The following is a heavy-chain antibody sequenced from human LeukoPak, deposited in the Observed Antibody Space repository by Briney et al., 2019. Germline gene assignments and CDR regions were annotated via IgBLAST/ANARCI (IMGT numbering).Heavy chain of an antibody. CDR1: GFTFSSYA. Sequence: GRSLRLSCAASGFTFSSYAMSWVRQAPGKGLEWVSAISGSGGSTYYADSVKGRFTISRDNSKNTLYLQMNSLRAEDTAVYYCAKKKYYYDSSGPYYFDYWGQGTLVTVSS. CDR2: ISGSGGST. J-gene: IGHJ4*02. V-gene: IGHV3-23*01. D-gene: IGHD3-22*01. CDR3: AKKKYYYDSSGPYYFDY.